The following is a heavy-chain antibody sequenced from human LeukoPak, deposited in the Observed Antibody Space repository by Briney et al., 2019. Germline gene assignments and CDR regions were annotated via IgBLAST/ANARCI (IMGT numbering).Heavy chain of an antibody. CDR3: AKSGGYYYDSSGTILFDY. V-gene: IGHV3-23*01. Sequence: GGSLRLSCAASGITFSSYAMSWVRQAPGKGLEWVSAISGSGGSTYYADSVKGRLTISRDNSKNTLYLQMNSLRAEDTAVYYCAKSGGYYYDSSGTILFDYWGQGTLVTVSS. D-gene: IGHD3-22*01. CDR1: GITFSSYA. CDR2: ISGSGGST. J-gene: IGHJ4*02.